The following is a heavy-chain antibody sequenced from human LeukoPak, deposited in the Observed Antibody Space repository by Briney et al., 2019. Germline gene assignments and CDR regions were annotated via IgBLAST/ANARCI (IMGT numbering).Heavy chain of an antibody. V-gene: IGHV3-23*01. D-gene: IGHD6-25*01. CDR2: ISGSGGST. J-gene: IGHJ4*02. CDR3: ARLQRLARALDY. Sequence: GGSLRLSCAASGFTFSSYAMSWVRQAPGKGLEWVSAISGSGGSTYYADSVKGRFTISRDNSKNTLYLQMNSLRAEDTAVYYRARLQRLARALDYWGQGTLVTVSS. CDR1: GFTFSSYA.